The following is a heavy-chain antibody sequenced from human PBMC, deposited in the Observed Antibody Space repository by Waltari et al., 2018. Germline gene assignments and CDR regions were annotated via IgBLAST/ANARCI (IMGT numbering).Heavy chain of an antibody. V-gene: IGHV3-49*04. Sequence: EVQLVESGRGLVQPGRSLRLSCTGFGFTFGDDGVSWVRPAPGKGREMVGFSRSKVDGGTTKDAASVRCRFTLSRDDSKSIAFLQMIGLRTEDTAVYYCTRGNFQWSSTLDYWGQGTLVNVSS. CDR2: SRSKVDGGTT. CDR1: GFTFGDDG. D-gene: IGHD2-15*01. J-gene: IGHJ4*02. CDR3: TRGNFQWSSTLDY.